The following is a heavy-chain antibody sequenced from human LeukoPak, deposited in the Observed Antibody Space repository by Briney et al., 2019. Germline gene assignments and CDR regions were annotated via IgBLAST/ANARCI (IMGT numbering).Heavy chain of an antibody. J-gene: IGHJ4*02. CDR1: GFTFSDAF. Sequence: PGWALRLSCAASGFTFSDAFMSWVRQAPGERLEEVSYISSSRSYTNFVHSVQSRFTISRDDAENSLYLQMNSLTAEDTAVYYCARDLVGAVAGTYLDYRDQGTLVTVSS. V-gene: IGHV3-11*06. CDR2: ISSSRSYT. D-gene: IGHD6-19*01. CDR3: ARDLVGAVAGTYLDY.